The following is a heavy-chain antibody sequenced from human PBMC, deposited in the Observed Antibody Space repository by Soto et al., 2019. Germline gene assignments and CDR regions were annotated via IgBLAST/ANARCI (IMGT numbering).Heavy chain of an antibody. D-gene: IGHD1-26*01. J-gene: IGHJ5*02. CDR2: IYYSGST. Sequence: SETLSLTGTVSGGSISSSSYYWGWIRQPPGKGLEWIGSIYYSGSTYYNPSLKSRVTISVDTSKNQFSLKLSSVTAADTAVYYCARHSGSYPNWFDPWGQGTLVTV. V-gene: IGHV4-39*01. CDR1: GGSISSSSYY. CDR3: ARHSGSYPNWFDP.